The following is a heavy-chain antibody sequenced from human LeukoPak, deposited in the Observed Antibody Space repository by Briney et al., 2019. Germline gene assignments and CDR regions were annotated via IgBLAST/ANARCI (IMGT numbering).Heavy chain of an antibody. CDR3: ARPRLGATPFDAFDI. D-gene: IGHD1-26*01. J-gene: IGHJ3*02. CDR1: GYSISSGYY. Sequence: SETLSLTCTVSGYSISSGYYWGWIRQPPGKGLEWIGTISHSGSTYYNPSLKSRVIISVDTSKNQFSLKLSSVTAADTAVYYCARPRLGATPFDAFDIWGKGTTVTVSS. V-gene: IGHV4-38-2*02. CDR2: ISHSGST.